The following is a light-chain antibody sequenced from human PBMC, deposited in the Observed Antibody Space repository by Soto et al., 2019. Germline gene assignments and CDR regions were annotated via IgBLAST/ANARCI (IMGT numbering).Light chain of an antibody. J-gene: IGKJ1*01. CDR2: DAY. CDR3: QQYDSYSWT. V-gene: IGKV1-5*01. Sequence: DIQITQSPSSLSASVGDRVTITCRASQTISSWLAWYQQLPGKAPKLLIYDAYTLETGVPSRFSGSGSGTDFTLTISRLQADDFATYYCQQYDSYSWTFGQGTKVDIK. CDR1: QTISSW.